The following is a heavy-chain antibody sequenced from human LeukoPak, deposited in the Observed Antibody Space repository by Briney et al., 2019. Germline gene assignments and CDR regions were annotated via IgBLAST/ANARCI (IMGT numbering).Heavy chain of an antibody. J-gene: IGHJ6*03. CDR2: IYTTGST. CDR1: GGSITSSGYN. D-gene: IGHD6-13*01. Sequence: PSETLSLACTVSGGSITSSGYNWTWIRQLPGRGLEWIGRIYTTGSTKYNPSLKSRVIMSVDASKNQFSLNLTSETAADTAVYFCARTAERQQMVQGTYFYYYFMDVWAKGTTVTISS. V-gene: IGHV4-61*02. CDR3: ARTAERQQMVQGTYFYYYFMDV.